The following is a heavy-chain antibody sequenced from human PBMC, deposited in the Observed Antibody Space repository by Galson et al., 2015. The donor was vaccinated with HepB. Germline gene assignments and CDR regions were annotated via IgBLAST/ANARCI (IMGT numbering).Heavy chain of an antibody. J-gene: IGHJ4*02. CDR3: TRVHGDYARNFDY. V-gene: IGHV3-49*03. Sequence: LRLSCAASGFTFGDYAMSWFRQAPGKGLEWVGFIRSKAYGGTTEYAASVKGRFTISRDDSKSIAYLQMNSLKTEDTAVYYCTRVHGDYARNFDYWGQGTLVTVSS. D-gene: IGHD4-17*01. CDR2: IRSKAYGGTT. CDR1: GFTFGDYA.